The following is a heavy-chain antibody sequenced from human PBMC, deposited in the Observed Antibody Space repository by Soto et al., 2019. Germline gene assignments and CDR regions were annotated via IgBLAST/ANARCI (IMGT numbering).Heavy chain of an antibody. D-gene: IGHD2-15*01. CDR1: GFTFINYA. CDR2: ISGSGDST. J-gene: IGHJ6*02. CDR3: AKSSGCWTYYYYGMDV. Sequence: EVQLLESGGGLVQPGGSLRLSCAASGFTFINYAMSWVRQAPGKGLEWVSAISGSGDSTYYADSVKGRFTISRDNSKNSLDLQMNSLRAEDTDVYYCAKSSGCWTYYYYGMDVWGQGTTVTVS. V-gene: IGHV3-23*01.